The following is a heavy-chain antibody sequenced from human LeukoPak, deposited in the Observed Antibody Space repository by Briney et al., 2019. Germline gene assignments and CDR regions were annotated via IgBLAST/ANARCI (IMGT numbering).Heavy chain of an antibody. D-gene: IGHD4-23*01. CDR2: IRRDGGEK. J-gene: IGHJ4*02. CDR1: GFTFSSYW. V-gene: IGHV3-7*05. Sequence: GGSLRLACAASGFTFSSYWMSWVRQAPGKGPEWVANIRRDGGEKYYVDSVKGRFTISRDNAKNSLYLQMNSLRAEDTAVYYCARDQGWQQFDYWGQGTLVTVSS. CDR3: ARDQGWQQFDY.